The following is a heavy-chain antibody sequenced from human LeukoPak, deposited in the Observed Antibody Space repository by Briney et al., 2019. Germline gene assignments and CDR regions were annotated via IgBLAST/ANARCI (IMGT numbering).Heavy chain of an antibody. CDR2: IVVGSGNA. CDR1: GFTFTSSA. Sequence: SVKVSCKASGFTFTSSAMQWVRQARGQRLEWIGWIVVGSGNANYAQKFQERVTITRDMSTSTAYMELSSLRSEDTAVYYCATVGPHNEWELTDWGQGTLVTVSS. J-gene: IGHJ4*02. V-gene: IGHV1-58*02. CDR3: ATVGPHNEWELTD. D-gene: IGHD1-26*01.